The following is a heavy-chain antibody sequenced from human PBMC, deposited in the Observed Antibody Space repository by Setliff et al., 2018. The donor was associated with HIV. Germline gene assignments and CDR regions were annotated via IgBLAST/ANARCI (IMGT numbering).Heavy chain of an antibody. CDR1: GGPISTDHN. CDR3: ARHRQWHLLPDH. CDR2: IHEKGHT. D-gene: IGHD6-19*01. J-gene: IGHJ4*02. Sequence: KASETLSLTCTVSGGPISTDHNWGWFRQPPGKGLDWIAGIHEKGHTYYNPSLKSRVTILMDTSNKQFSVRLRSVTAADTATYYCARHRQWHLLPDHWGQGVWVTVSS. V-gene: IGHV4-39*01.